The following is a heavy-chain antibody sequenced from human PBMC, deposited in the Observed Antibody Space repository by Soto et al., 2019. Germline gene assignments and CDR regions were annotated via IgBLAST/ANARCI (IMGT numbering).Heavy chain of an antibody. V-gene: IGHV4-59*01. CDR2: IYYSGST. D-gene: IGHD2-21*02. CDR1: GGSISSYY. J-gene: IGHJ5*02. Sequence: SETLSLTCTVSGGSISSYYWSWIRQPPGKGLEWIGYIYYSGSTNYNPSLKSRVTISVDTSKNQFSLKLSSVTAADTAVYYCARERWDCGGDCYMFDPWGQGTLVTVS. CDR3: ARERWDCGGDCYMFDP.